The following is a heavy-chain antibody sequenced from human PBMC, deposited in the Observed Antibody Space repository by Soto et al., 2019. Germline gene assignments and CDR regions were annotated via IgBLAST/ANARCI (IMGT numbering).Heavy chain of an antibody. CDR3: ATTWGTAGEINWFDP. V-gene: IGHV1-8*01. D-gene: IGHD3-16*01. CDR2: MNPNSGNT. Sequence: GASVKVSCKASGYTSTSYDINWVRQATGQGLEWMGWMNPNSGNTGYAQKFQGRVTMTRNTSISTAYMELSSLRSEDTAVYYCATTWGTAGEINWFDPWGQGTLVTVYS. J-gene: IGHJ5*02. CDR1: GYTSTSYD.